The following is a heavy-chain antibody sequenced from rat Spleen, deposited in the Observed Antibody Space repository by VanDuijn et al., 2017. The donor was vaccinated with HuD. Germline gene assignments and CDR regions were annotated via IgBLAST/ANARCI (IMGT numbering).Heavy chain of an antibody. J-gene: IGHJ2*01. D-gene: IGHD1-12*01. Sequence: QVQLKESGPGLVQPSQTLSLTCTVSGFSLTSYTVSWVRQPPGKGLEWIAAISSGGSTYYNSALKSRLSITRDISKSQVFLKMNSLQTEDTATYYCARANRDSYAHFDYWGQGVMVTVSS. CDR1: GFSLTSYT. V-gene: IGHV2-6*01. CDR2: ISSGGST. CDR3: ARANRDSYAHFDY.